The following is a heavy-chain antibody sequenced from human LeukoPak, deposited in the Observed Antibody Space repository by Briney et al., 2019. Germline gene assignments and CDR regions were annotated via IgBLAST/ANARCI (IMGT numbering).Heavy chain of an antibody. CDR3: AKDQGGNSYLFDY. CDR2: IWYDGNNK. Sequence: GRSLRLSCAASGFTFSSYGMHWVRQAPGKGLEWVAVIWYDGNNKYYADSVKGRFTISRDNSKNTLYLQMNSLRAEDTAVYYCAKDQGGNSYLFDYWGQGTLVTVSS. CDR1: GFTFSSYG. D-gene: IGHD5-18*01. J-gene: IGHJ4*02. V-gene: IGHV3-33*06.